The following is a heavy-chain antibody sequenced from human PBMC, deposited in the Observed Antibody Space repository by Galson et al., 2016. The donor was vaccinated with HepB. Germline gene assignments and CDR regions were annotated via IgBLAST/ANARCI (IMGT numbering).Heavy chain of an antibody. CDR1: GYTFTNFP. CDR2: INTGNGDN. V-gene: IGHV1-3*04. Sequence: SVKVSCKASGYTFTNFPINWVRQAPGQRLEWMGWINTGNGDNRYSQSFQGRATITRDTSASTAYMELNTLTSEDTAVYYCVRDPVRGWAPFDYWGQGTLVTVSS. CDR3: VRDPVRGWAPFDY. J-gene: IGHJ4*02. D-gene: IGHD6-19*01.